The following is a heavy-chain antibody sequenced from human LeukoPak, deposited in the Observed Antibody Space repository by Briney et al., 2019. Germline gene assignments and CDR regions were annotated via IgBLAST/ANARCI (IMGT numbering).Heavy chain of an antibody. D-gene: IGHD2-2*01. CDR2: IYYSGIT. V-gene: IGHV4-39*07. J-gene: IGHJ3*02. CDR1: GGSVTSSSFY. Sequence: PSETLSLTCTLSGGSVTSSSFYWAWIRQPPGKGLECIGIIYYSGITYYHSSLKSRVTISVDTSKNQFSLKLNSVTAADTAVYFCAKSGPAAGRPDAFDIWGQGTMVTVSS. CDR3: AKSGPAAGRPDAFDI.